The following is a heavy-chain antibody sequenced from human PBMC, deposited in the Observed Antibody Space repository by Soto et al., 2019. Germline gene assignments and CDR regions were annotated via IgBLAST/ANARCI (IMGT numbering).Heavy chain of an antibody. D-gene: IGHD4-17*01. CDR3: ARLNGDYGYYYYYMDV. CDR2: INHSGST. Sequence: PSETLSLTCAVYGGSFSGYYWSWIRQPPGKGLEWIGDINHSGSTNYNPSLKSRVTISVDTSKNQFSLKLSSVTAADTALYYCARLNGDYGYYYYYMDVWGKGTTVTVSS. J-gene: IGHJ6*03. V-gene: IGHV4-34*01. CDR1: GGSFSGYY.